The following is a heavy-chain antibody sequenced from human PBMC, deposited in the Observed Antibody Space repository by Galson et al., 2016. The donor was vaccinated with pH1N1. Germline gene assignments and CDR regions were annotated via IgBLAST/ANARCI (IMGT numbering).Heavy chain of an antibody. J-gene: IGHJ4*02. Sequence: SETLSLTCNVSGASVRSGSYYWSWIRQPPGKGLEWIGYIFYSGSTKHNPSLKSRVTISIDTSKNQFSLMLTSVTAADTAVYYCARERYYDFWSGYWVSWGQGTLVTVSS. V-gene: IGHV4-61*01. CDR1: GASVRSGSYY. CDR3: ARERYYDFWSGYWVS. D-gene: IGHD3-3*01. CDR2: IFYSGST.